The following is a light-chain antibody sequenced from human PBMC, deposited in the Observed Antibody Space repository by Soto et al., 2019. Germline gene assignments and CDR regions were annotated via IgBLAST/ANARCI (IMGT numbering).Light chain of an antibody. J-gene: IGKJ5*01. CDR2: GAS. Sequence: IVMTQSPATLSLSPGEKATLSCRASQSISNNFAWFQQKPGQVPRLLIYGASNRATGVSARFSGSGSGTDFTLTISSLEPEDFAVYYCQQRSNWPITFGQGTRLEIK. V-gene: IGKV3-11*01. CDR3: QQRSNWPIT. CDR1: QSISNN.